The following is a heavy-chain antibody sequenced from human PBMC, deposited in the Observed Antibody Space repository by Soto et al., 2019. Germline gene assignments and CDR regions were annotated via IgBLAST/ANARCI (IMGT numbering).Heavy chain of an antibody. Sequence: EVQLVESGGVVVQPGGSLRLSCAASGFTFDDYIMHWVRQAPGKGLEWVSLISWDGGTTYYADSVKGRFTISRDNSKNSLYLPMNSLRTEDTALYYCAKDGNSGSYYLFDYWGQGTLVTVSS. CDR3: AKDGNSGSYYLFDY. CDR1: GFTFDDYI. D-gene: IGHD1-26*01. CDR2: ISWDGGTT. V-gene: IGHV3-43*01. J-gene: IGHJ4*02.